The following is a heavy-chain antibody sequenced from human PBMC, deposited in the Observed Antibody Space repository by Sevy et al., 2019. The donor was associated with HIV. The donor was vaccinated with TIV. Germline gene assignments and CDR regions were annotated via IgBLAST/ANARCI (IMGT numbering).Heavy chain of an antibody. J-gene: IGHJ6*02. CDR1: GYTLTELS. V-gene: IGHV1-24*01. CDR2: FDPEDGET. CDR3: ATDIVLQQLDPEDYYYYGMDV. D-gene: IGHD6-13*01. Sequence: ASVKVSCKVSGYTLTELSMHWVRQAPGKGLEWMGGFDPEDGETIYAQKFQGRVTMTEDTSTDTAYMELSSLRSEDTAVYYCATDIVLQQLDPEDYYYYGMDVWGQGTTVTVSS.